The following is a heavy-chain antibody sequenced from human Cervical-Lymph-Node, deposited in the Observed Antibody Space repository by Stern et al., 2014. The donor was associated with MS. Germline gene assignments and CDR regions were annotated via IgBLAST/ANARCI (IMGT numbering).Heavy chain of an antibody. J-gene: IGHJ4*02. CDR2: ISSSSSYI. V-gene: IGHV3-21*01. CDR3: ARDNFEYSTESFDY. Sequence: EVQLVEYGGGLVKPGGYLRPSCAASGFTFSSYSMNWVRQAPGKGLEWVSSISSSSSYIYYADSVKGRFTISRDNAKNSLYLQMNSLRAEDTAVYYCARDNFEYSTESFDYWGQGTLVTVSS. D-gene: IGHD6-6*01. CDR1: GFTFSSYS.